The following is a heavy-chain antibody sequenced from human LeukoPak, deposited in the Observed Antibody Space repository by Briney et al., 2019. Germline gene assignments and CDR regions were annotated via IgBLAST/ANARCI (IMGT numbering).Heavy chain of an antibody. CDR3: ARGYSSLSV. D-gene: IGHD6-6*01. Sequence: ASVKVSCKASGYTFTGYYMHWVRQAPGQGLEWMGWINPNSGGTNYAQKFQGRVTITRNTSISTAYMELSSLRSEDTAVYYCARGYSSLSVWGQGTLVTVSS. V-gene: IGHV1-2*02. CDR2: INPNSGGT. J-gene: IGHJ4*02. CDR1: GYTFTGYY.